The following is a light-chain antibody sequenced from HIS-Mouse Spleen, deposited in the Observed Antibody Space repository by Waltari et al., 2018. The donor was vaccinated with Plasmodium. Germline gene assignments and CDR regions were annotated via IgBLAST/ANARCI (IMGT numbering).Light chain of an antibody. CDR3: QQRSNWPPT. Sequence: EIVLTQSPATLSLSPGKRATLSCRASQSVSSYLAWYQQKPGQAPRLLIYDAYNRATGIPARFSGSGSGTDFTLTISSLEPEDFAVYYCQQRSNWPPTFGQGTKVEIK. V-gene: IGKV3-11*01. CDR2: DAY. J-gene: IGKJ1*01. CDR1: QSVSSY.